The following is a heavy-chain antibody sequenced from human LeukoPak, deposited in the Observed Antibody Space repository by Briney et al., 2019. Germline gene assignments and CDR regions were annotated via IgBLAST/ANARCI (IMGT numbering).Heavy chain of an antibody. J-gene: IGHJ4*02. CDR2: IYCSGST. Sequence: SQTLSLTCTVSGGSISSGGYYWSWIRQHPGKGLEWIGYIYCSGSTYYNPSLKSRVTISVDTSKNQFSLKLSSVTAADTAVYYCARARVVVAATPDYFDYWGQGTLVTVSS. V-gene: IGHV4-31*03. CDR1: GGSISSGGYY. D-gene: IGHD2-15*01. CDR3: ARARVVVAATPDYFDY.